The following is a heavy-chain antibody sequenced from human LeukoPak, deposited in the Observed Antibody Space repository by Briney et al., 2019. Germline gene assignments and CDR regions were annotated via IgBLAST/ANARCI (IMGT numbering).Heavy chain of an antibody. CDR2: ISSSGSTI. CDR3: ARDSVNAFDI. D-gene: IGHD5/OR15-5a*01. V-gene: IGHV3-48*03. Sequence: PGGSLRLSCAASGFTFSSYEMNWVRQAPGKGLEWVSYISSSGSTIYYADSAKGRFTISRDNAKNSLYLQMNSLRAEDTAVYYCARDSVNAFDIWGQGTMVTVSS. J-gene: IGHJ3*02. CDR1: GFTFSSYE.